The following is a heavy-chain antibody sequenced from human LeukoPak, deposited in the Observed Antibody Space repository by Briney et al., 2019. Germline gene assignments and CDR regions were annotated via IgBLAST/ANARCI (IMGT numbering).Heavy chain of an antibody. Sequence: GASVKVSCKASGDSFSNYGFAWVRQAPGQGLEWVGWISADSGDRYYAQNFPHRVTMTTDTSTTAGYMELRSLRSDDTAVYYCASGSYLWGGMDVWGQGTTVTVSS. CDR1: GDSFSNYG. J-gene: IGHJ6*02. CDR3: ASGSYLWGGMDV. CDR2: ISADSGDR. D-gene: IGHD1-26*01. V-gene: IGHV1-18*01.